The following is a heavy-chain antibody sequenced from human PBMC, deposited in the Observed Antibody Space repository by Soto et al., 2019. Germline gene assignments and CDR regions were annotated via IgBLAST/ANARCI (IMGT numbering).Heavy chain of an antibody. CDR1: GFTFSSYC. Sequence: PGVSPRLSFAASGFTFSSYCMHWVRQAPGKGLEWVAVISYDGSNKYYADSVKGRFTISRDNSKNTLYLQMNSLRAEDTAVYYCAKGRDIVVVVANVKPNFDYWGQGTLVTVSS. J-gene: IGHJ4*02. V-gene: IGHV3-30*18. CDR3: AKGRDIVVVVANVKPNFDY. D-gene: IGHD2-15*01. CDR2: ISYDGSNK.